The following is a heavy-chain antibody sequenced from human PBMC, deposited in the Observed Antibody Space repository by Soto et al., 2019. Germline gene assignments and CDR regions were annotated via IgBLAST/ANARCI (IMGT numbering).Heavy chain of an antibody. J-gene: IGHJ4*02. CDR2: ISSSSSYI. V-gene: IGHV3-21*01. CDR3: LSQLAWFGELFILLQDLGY. D-gene: IGHD3-10*01. Sequence: GGSLRLSCAASGFTFSSYSMNWVRQAPGKGLEWVSSISSSSSYIYYADSVKGRFTISRDNAKNSLYLQMNSLRAEDTAVYYCLSQLAWFGELFILLQDLGYWGQGA. CDR1: GFTFSSYS.